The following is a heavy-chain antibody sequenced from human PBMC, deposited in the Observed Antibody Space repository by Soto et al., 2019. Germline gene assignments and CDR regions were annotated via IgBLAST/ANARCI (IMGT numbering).Heavy chain of an antibody. CDR3: ARGVMIAFGGVIVDNWFDP. D-gene: IGHD3-16*02. CDR1: GYTFTDYY. Sequence: ASVKVSCKASGYTFTDYYIHWVRQAPGQGLEWMGVIDPSGGSTTYAQRFQGRVTMTRDTSTSTVYMELSSLRSEDTAVYYCARGVMIAFGGVIVDNWFDPWGQGTLVTVSS. CDR2: IDPSGGST. V-gene: IGHV1-46*01. J-gene: IGHJ5*02.